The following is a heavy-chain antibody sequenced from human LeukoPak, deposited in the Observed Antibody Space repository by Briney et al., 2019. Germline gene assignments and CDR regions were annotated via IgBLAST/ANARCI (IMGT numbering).Heavy chain of an antibody. Sequence: GGSLRLSCAASGFTFSSYGMHWVRQAPGKGLEWVAVIWYDGSNKYYADSVKGRFTISRDNSKNTLYLQMNSLRAEDTAVYYCAVGGVVPAARPGWFDPWGQGTLVTVSS. J-gene: IGHJ5*02. CDR1: GFTFSSYG. CDR2: IWYDGSNK. CDR3: AVGGVVPAARPGWFDP. D-gene: IGHD2-2*01. V-gene: IGHV3-33*08.